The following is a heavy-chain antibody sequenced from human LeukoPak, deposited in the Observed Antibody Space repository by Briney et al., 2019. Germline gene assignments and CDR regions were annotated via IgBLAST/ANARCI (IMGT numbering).Heavy chain of an antibody. V-gene: IGHV1-69-2*01. CDR2: VDPEDGET. CDR1: GYTFTDYY. Sequence: ASVKISCKVSGYTFTDYYMHWVQQAPGKGPEWVGLVDPEDGETIYAEKFQGRVTITADTSTDTAYMELSSLRSEDTAVYYCATEVVVRVRGVTYLDYWGQGTLVTVSS. J-gene: IGHJ4*02. D-gene: IGHD3-10*01. CDR3: ATEVVVRVRGVTYLDY.